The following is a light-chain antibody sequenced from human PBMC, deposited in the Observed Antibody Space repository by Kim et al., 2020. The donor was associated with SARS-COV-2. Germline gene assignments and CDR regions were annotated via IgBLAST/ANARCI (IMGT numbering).Light chain of an antibody. Sequence: PGKKARVTLGGNNIGRKSVHWNQKRPGQAAVLVIYYDRDRPSGIPERFVGANSVNTAILTISRVEAGDEADYYCQVWDSSSDHVVFGGGTQLTVL. J-gene: IGLJ2*01. CDR3: QVWDSSSDHVV. V-gene: IGLV3-21*04. CDR2: YDR. CDR1: NIGRKS.